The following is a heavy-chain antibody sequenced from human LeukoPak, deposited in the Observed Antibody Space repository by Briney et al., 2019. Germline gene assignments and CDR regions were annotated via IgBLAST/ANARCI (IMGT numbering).Heavy chain of an antibody. Sequence: PSETLSLTCTVSGGSISSGGYYWNWIRRSPGKGLEWIGYIYHSGSTYYNPSLKSRVTISVDMSENQFSLKLTSVTAADTAVYYCARAPNEGQQLVFTRFDPWGQGTLVTVSS. CDR2: IYHSGST. V-gene: IGHV4-30-2*06. CDR3: ARAPNEGQQLVFTRFDP. CDR1: GGSISSGGYY. D-gene: IGHD6-13*01. J-gene: IGHJ5*02.